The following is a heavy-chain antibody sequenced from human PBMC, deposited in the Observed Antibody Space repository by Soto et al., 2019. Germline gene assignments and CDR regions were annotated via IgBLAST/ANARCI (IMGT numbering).Heavy chain of an antibody. CDR3: ARAPPNYYDSSGSPTAHFDY. Sequence: ASVKVSCKASGYTFTSYYMHWVRQAPGQGLEWMGIINPSGGSTSYAQKFQGRVTMTRDTSTSTVYMELSSLRSEDTAVYYCARAPPNYYDSSGSPTAHFDYWGQGTLVTVSS. CDR1: GYTFTSYY. CDR2: INPSGGST. D-gene: IGHD3-22*01. V-gene: IGHV1-46*03. J-gene: IGHJ4*02.